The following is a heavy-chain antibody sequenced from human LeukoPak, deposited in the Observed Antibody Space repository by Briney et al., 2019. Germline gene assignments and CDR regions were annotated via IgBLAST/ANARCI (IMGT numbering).Heavy chain of an antibody. V-gene: IGHV3-53*01. Sequence: GGSLRLSCAASGFTFSNAWMNWVRQAPGKGLEWVSAIHTSGDTCYADSVKGRFTISRDTSKNTLYLQINSLRVEDTAVYYCIVFGDSNHWGQGTLVTVSS. D-gene: IGHD4-17*01. CDR3: IVFGDSNH. CDR1: GFTFSNAW. J-gene: IGHJ5*02. CDR2: IHTSGDT.